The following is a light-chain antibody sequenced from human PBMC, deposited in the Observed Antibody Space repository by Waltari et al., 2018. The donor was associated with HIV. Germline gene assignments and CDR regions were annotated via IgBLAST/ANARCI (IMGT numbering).Light chain of an antibody. V-gene: IGKV3-15*01. J-gene: IGKJ2*01. Sequence: DIVMTQSPAILSVSPGESVTLSCRASQSVLTSLACYQQKPGKAPSLLIYGASTRATGIPARFSGSGSGTEFTLTISSLQSEDSAVYHCQQYDDWPPFTFGQGTKLEIK. CDR2: GAS. CDR3: QQYDDWPPFT. CDR1: QSVLTS.